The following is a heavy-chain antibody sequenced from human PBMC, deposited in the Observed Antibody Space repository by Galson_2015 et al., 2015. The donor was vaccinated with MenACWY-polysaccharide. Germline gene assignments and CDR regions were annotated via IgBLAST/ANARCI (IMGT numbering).Heavy chain of an antibody. D-gene: IGHD2-8*01. CDR3: AKDRSYAIPLGYGMDV. J-gene: IGHJ6*02. V-gene: IGHV3-9*01. Sequence: LRLSCAASGFTFDDYAMHWVRQAPGKGLEWVSGISWNSGSIGYADSMKGRFTISRDNAKNSLYLQMNSLRAEDTALYYCAKDRSYAIPLGYGMDVWGQGTTVTVSS. CDR1: GFTFDDYA. CDR2: ISWNSGSI.